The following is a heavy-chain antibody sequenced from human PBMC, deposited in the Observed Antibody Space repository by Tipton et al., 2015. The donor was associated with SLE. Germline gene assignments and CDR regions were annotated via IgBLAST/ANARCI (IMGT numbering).Heavy chain of an antibody. V-gene: IGHV4-39*07. CDR1: GFTFSSYS. CDR2: IYYSGST. J-gene: IGHJ4*02. CDR3: ARVGSYDLYYFDY. Sequence: LRLSCAASGFTFSSYSMNWVRQAPGKGLEWIGSIYYSGSTYYNPSLKSRVTISEDTSKNQFSLRLSSVTAADTALYYCARVGSYDLYYFDYWGQGRLVTVSS. D-gene: IGHD3-3*01.